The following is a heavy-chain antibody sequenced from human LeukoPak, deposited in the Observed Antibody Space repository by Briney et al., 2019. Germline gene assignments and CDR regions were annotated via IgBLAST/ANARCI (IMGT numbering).Heavy chain of an antibody. CDR3: AKAIHSSSSGVVDY. J-gene: IGHJ4*02. D-gene: IGHD6-6*01. Sequence: PGGSLRLSCAASGFTFSNYAMDWVRQAPGKGQGGVTFIRYDGSNKYYEESVKGRFTISRDNSKNTLYLQMSSVNAEDTAVYYCAKAIHSSSSGVVDYWGQGTVVTVSS. CDR2: IRYDGSNK. CDR1: GFTFSNYA. V-gene: IGHV3-30*02.